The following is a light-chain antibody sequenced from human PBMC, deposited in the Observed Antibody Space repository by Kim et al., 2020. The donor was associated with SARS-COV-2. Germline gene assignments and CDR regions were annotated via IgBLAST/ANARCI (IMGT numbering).Light chain of an antibody. J-gene: IGLJ2*01. CDR2: RSN. CDR1: TNNVGYQG. V-gene: IGLV10-54*01. Sequence: LTQPPSVSKGLRQTATLTCTGNTNNVGYQGASWLQQHQGHPPKLLSYRSNNRPSGISDRLSASRSGNTASLTITGLQPEDEADYYCSAWDSSLNAVVFGGGTKSPS. CDR3: SAWDSSLNAVV.